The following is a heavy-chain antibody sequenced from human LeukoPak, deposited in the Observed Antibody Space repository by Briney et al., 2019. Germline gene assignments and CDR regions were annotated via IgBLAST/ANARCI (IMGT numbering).Heavy chain of an antibody. CDR3: AREPNFDDHAFDY. V-gene: IGHV3-48*01. J-gene: IGHJ4*02. CDR1: GFTFSSYS. D-gene: IGHD1-14*01. Sequence: GGSLRLSSAASGFTFSSYSMNWVRQAPGKGLEWVSYINSRSSSIDYAGSVKGRFTISRDNAKNSLYLQINSLRAEDTAIYYCAREPNFDDHAFDYWGQGTLVTVSS. CDR2: INSRSSSI.